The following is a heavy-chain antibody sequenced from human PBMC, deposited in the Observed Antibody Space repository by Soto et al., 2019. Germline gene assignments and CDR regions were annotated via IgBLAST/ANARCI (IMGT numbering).Heavy chain of an antibody. Sequence: PGGSLRLSCTVSGFTFSSYWMHWVRQAPGKGLVWVSRINSDGSRTDYADSVKGRFTISRDNAKNTLYLQMNSLRAEDTAVYYCARQVGVLYTYGKYTDYWGQGTLVTVSS. CDR2: INSDGSRT. CDR1: GFTFSSYW. J-gene: IGHJ4*02. V-gene: IGHV3-74*01. CDR3: ARQVGVLYTYGKYTDY. D-gene: IGHD5-18*01.